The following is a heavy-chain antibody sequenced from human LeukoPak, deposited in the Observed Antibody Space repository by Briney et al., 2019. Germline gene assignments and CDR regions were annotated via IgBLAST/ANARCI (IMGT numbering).Heavy chain of an antibody. D-gene: IGHD2-2*01. Sequence: GGSLRLSCAASGFTFSSYAMSWVRQAPGKGLEWVSAISGSGGSTYYADSVKGRFTISRDNSKNTLYLQMNSLRAEDTAVYYRAKGVYCSSTSCYSPFDYWGQGTLVTVSS. CDR1: GFTFSSYA. J-gene: IGHJ4*02. V-gene: IGHV3-23*01. CDR3: AKGVYCSSTSCYSPFDY. CDR2: ISGSGGST.